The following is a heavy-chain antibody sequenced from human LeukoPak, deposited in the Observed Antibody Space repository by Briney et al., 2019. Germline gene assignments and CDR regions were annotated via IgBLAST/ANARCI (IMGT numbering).Heavy chain of an antibody. CDR1: GGSFSGYY. CDR2: INHSGST. V-gene: IGHV4-34*01. Sequence: SETLSFTCAVYGGSFSGYYWNWVRQPPGKGLEWIGEINHSGSTNYNPSLKSRVTISVDTSKNQFSLKVRSVTAADTAVYYCARIGRDGYDFHYWGQGTLVTVSS. CDR3: ARIGRDGYDFHY. D-gene: IGHD5-24*01. J-gene: IGHJ4*02.